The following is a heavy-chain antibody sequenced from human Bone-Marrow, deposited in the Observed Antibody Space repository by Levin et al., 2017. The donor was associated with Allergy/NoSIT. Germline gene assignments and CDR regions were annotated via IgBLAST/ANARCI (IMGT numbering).Heavy chain of an antibody. CDR3: ARGVMNDDFWSGSPPYFDY. V-gene: IGHV1-46*01. CDR1: GYTFTTYY. J-gene: IGHJ4*02. D-gene: IGHD3-3*01. CDR2: INPSGGST. Sequence: ASVKVSCEASGYTFTTYYMHWVRQAPGQGLEWMGIINPSGGSTNYAQTFQGRVTMTRDTSTSTVYMELSSLRSEDTAMYYCARGVMNDDFWSGSPPYFDYWGQGTLVTVSS.